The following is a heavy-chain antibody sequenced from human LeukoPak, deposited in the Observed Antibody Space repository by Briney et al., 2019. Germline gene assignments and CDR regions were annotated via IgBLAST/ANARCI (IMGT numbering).Heavy chain of an antibody. D-gene: IGHD4-23*01. CDR2: ISAYNGNT. CDR1: GYTFTSYG. V-gene: IGHV1-18*01. J-gene: IGHJ5*02. CDR3: ARDKTVGWFGP. Sequence: ASVTVSCKASGYTFTSYGISWVRQAPGRGLEWMGWISAYNGNTNYAQKLQGRVTMTTDTSTSTAYMELRSLRSDDTAVYYCARDKTVGWFGPWGQGTLVTVSS.